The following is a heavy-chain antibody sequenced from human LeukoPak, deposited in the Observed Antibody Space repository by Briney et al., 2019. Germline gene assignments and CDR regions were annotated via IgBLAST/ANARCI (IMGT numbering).Heavy chain of an antibody. V-gene: IGHV3-23*01. CDR2: ISGSGGST. CDR1: GFTFSSYA. J-gene: IGHJ4*02. D-gene: IGHD3-10*01. CDR3: AKSDIRLLWFGELLSTPLFDY. Sequence: GGSLRLSCAASGFTFSSYAMSWVRQAPGKGLEWVSAISGSGGSTYYADSVKGRFTISRDNSKNTLYLQMNSLRAEDTAVYYCAKSDIRLLWFGELLSTPLFDYWGQGTLVTVSS.